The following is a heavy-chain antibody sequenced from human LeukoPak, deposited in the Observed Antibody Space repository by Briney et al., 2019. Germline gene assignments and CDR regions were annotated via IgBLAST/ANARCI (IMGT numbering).Heavy chain of an antibody. V-gene: IGHV3-7*01. CDR3: ARREYDFWSGYSARGGFDY. D-gene: IGHD3-3*01. CDR2: IKQDGSEK. J-gene: IGHJ4*02. Sequence: GGSLRLSCAASGFTFSSYWMSWVRQAPGKGLEWVANIKQDGSEKYYVGSVKGRFTISRDNAKNSLYLQMNSLRAEDTAVYYCARREYDFWSGYSARGGFDYWGQGTLVTVSS. CDR1: GFTFSSYW.